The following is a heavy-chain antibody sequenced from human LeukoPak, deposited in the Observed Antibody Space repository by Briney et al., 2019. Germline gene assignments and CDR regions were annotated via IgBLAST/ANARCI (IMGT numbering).Heavy chain of an antibody. V-gene: IGHV5-51*01. Sequence: GESLQISCKGSGYSFTSYWIGWVRQMPGKGLEWMGIIYPGDSDTRYSPSFRGQVTISADKSISTAYLQWAGLKASDTAMYYCASRVAGDDAFDVWGQGTMVTVSS. CDR3: ASRVAGDDAFDV. CDR1: GYSFTSYW. J-gene: IGHJ3*01. CDR2: IYPGDSDT. D-gene: IGHD6-19*01.